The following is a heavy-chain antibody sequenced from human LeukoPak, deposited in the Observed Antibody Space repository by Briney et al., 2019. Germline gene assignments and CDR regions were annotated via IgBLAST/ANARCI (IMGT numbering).Heavy chain of an antibody. CDR3: ARALPDYDFWRYFDY. J-gene: IGHJ4*02. Sequence: PGGSLRLSCAASGFTFSSYSMNWVRQAPGKGLEWVSSISSSSSYIYYADSVKGRFTISRDNAKNSLYLQMNSLRAEDTAVYYCARALPDYDFWRYFDYWGQGTLVTVSS. CDR1: GFTFSSYS. CDR2: ISSSSSYI. V-gene: IGHV3-21*01. D-gene: IGHD3-3*01.